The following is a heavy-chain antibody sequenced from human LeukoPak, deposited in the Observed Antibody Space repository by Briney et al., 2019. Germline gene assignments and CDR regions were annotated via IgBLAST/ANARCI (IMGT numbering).Heavy chain of an antibody. J-gene: IGHJ5*02. CDR3: ARELLWFGELFSNWFDP. CDR2: ISSSSSYI. V-gene: IGHV3-21*01. CDR1: GFTFSSYS. Sequence: GGSLRLSCAASGFTFSSYSMNWVRQAPGKGLEWVSSISSSSSYIYYADSVKGRFTISRDNAKNSLYLQMNSLRAEDTAVYYCARELLWFGELFSNWFDPWGQGTLVTVSS. D-gene: IGHD3-10*01.